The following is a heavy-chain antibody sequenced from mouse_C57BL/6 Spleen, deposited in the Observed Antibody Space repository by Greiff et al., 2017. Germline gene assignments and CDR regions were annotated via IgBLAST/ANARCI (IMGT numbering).Heavy chain of an antibody. V-gene: IGHV5-12*01. CDR3: ARHKSYYSNHYDAMDY. D-gene: IGHD2-5*01. CDR1: GFTFSDYY. CDR2: ISNGGGST. Sequence: EVKLVESGGGLVQPGGSLKLSCAASGFTFSDYYMYWVRQTPKKRLEWVAYISNGGGSTYYPDTVKGRFTISRDNAKNTLYLQMSRLKSEDTAMYYCARHKSYYSNHYDAMDYWGQGTSVTVSA. J-gene: IGHJ4*01.